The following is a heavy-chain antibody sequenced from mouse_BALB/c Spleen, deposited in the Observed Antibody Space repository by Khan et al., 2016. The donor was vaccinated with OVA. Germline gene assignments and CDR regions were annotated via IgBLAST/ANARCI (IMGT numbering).Heavy chain of an antibody. CDR3: ARSHNRTTQGSY. Sequence: QVQLKQSGAELVKSGASVKMSCKASGYTFTSYWMHWVKQRPGQGLEWIGFINPPTGYTEYNQKFKDKATLTADTSSNTAYLQLSSLTSEDSAVYDCARSHNRTTQGSYWGQGTLVTVSA. CDR1: GYTFTSYW. V-gene: IGHV1-7*01. J-gene: IGHJ3*01. D-gene: IGHD1-1*01. CDR2: INPPTGYT.